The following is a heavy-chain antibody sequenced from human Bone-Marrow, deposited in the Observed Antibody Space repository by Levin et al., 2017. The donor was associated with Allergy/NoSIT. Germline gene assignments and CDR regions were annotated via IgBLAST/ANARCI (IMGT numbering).Heavy chain of an antibody. CDR3: ARAAGLYTHYYGGMDV. D-gene: IGHD3-16*01. J-gene: IGHJ6*02. CDR2: ISSCGDTI. Sequence: GGSLRLSCAGSGFSFSDHYMSWIRQASGKGLEWVAYISSCGDTIYYADSVKGRLAISRDNTKNSLSLQLHSLRAEDTAVYYCARAAGLYTHYYGGMDVWGQGTTVTVSS. CDR1: GFSFSDHY. V-gene: IGHV3-11*01.